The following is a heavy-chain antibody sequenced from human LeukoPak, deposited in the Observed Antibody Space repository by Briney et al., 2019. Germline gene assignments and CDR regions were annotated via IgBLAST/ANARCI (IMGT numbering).Heavy chain of an antibody. CDR3: TGKYYYDSSGYYYADY. CDR1: GDSISSSSSY. J-gene: IGHJ4*02. D-gene: IGHD3-22*01. V-gene: IGHV4-39*07. CDR2: IYYSGST. Sequence: SETLSLTCTVSGDSISSSSSYWGWIRQPPGEGLEWIGSIYYSGSTYYNTSLKSRVTISLDTSKNQFSLRLSSVTAADTAMYYCTGKYYYDSSGYYYADYWGQGTLVTVSS.